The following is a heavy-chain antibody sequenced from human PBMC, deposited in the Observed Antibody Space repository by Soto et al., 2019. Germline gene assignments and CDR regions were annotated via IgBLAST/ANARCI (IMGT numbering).Heavy chain of an antibody. CDR2: IVVGSGNT. Sequence: QMQLVQSGPEVKKPGTSVKVSCKASGFTFTSSAMQWVRQARGQRLEWIGWIVVGSGNTNYAQKFQERVTITRDMSTSTAYMELSSLGSEDTAVYYCAAETDFDWLLSHSWFDPWGQGTLVTVSS. D-gene: IGHD3-9*01. V-gene: IGHV1-58*02. CDR1: GFTFTSSA. J-gene: IGHJ5*02. CDR3: AAETDFDWLLSHSWFDP.